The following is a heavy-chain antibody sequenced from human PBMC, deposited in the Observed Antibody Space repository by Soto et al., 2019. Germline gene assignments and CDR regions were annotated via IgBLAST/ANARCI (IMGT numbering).Heavy chain of an antibody. CDR3: AKGGGITLGGFMFPSYFAS. D-gene: IGHD3-16*01. CDR2: IYYSGST. CDR1: GGSISSSSYY. J-gene: IGHJ4*02. V-gene: IGHV4-39*01. Sequence: QLQLQESGPGLVKPSETLSLTCTVSGGSISSSSYYWGWIRQPPGKGLEWIGSIYYSGSTYYNPSLKSRVPIPVTTSKTRFPLRLGSVTAPNRAVYYWAKGGGITLGGFMFPSYFASGGREPLFPVS.